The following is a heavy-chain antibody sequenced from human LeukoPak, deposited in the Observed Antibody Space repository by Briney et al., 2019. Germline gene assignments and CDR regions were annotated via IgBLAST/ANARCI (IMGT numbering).Heavy chain of an antibody. CDR2: IYYRGSA. Sequence: SETLSLTCTVSGGSTSSFYWSWIRHPQGKGLEWIGYIYYRGSANYNTSLKSRVNLSGERSKKQFSLKLNSVTASDTAVYYCSREVGAFCPFGYWGQGTLVIVPS. CDR3: SREVGAFCPFGY. V-gene: IGHV4-59*01. D-gene: IGHD3-16*01. CDR1: GGSTSSFY. J-gene: IGHJ4*02.